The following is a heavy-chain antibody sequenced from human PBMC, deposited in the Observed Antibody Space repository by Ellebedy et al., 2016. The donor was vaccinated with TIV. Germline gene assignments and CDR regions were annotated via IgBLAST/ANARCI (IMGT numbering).Heavy chain of an antibody. CDR3: ARRHRSGYYFDY. Sequence: MPSETLSLTCTASGDSISTNSLLWGWVRQPPGKGLEWIASMFFSGGTYYNPSLKSLVTISVDTSKNHFPLNLSSATAAGTDVYFSARRHRSGYYFDYWGQGTLVTVSS. J-gene: IGHJ4*02. CDR1: GDSISTNSLL. V-gene: IGHV4-39*02. CDR2: MFFSGGT. D-gene: IGHD3-22*01.